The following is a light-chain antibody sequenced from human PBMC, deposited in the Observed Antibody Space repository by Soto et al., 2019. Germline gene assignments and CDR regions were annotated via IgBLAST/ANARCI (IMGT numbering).Light chain of an antibody. CDR3: QQSYSTTWT. J-gene: IGKJ1*01. Sequence: ELVMTQSPATLSVSTGERATLSVRASQSVSSNLAWYQQKGGQAPRLLLYDVSTRATDIPARFSGSGSETDFTLTISSLQTEDFATYSCQQSYSTTWTFGQGTKVDIK. V-gene: IGKV3-15*01. CDR2: DVS. CDR1: QSVSSN.